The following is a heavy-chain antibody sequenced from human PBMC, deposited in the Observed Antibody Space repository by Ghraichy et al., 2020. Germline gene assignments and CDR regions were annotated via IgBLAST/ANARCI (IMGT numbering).Heavy chain of an antibody. D-gene: IGHD3-3*01. CDR3: AKDFRYDFWSGYSYGMDV. Sequence: GGSLRLSCAASGFTFSSYGMHWVRQAPGKGLEWVAVISYDGSNKYYADSVKGRFTISRDNSKNTLYLQMNSLRAEDTAVYYCAKDFRYDFWSGYSYGMDVWGQGTTVTVSS. CDR2: ISYDGSNK. V-gene: IGHV3-30*18. J-gene: IGHJ6*02. CDR1: GFTFSSYG.